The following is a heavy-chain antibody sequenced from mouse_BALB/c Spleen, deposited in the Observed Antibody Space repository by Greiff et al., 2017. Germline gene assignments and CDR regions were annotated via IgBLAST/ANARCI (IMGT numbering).Heavy chain of an antibody. D-gene: IGHD2-4*01. J-gene: IGHJ4*01. Sequence: VQLKQSGAELVKPGASVKLSCTASGFNIKDTYMHWVKQRPEQGLEWIGRIDPANGNTKYDPKFQGKATITADTSSNTAYLQLSSLTSEDTAVYYCASDYDYAMDYWGQGTSVTVSS. CDR1: GFNIKDTY. CDR3: ASDYDYAMDY. V-gene: IGHV14-3*02. CDR2: IDPANGNT.